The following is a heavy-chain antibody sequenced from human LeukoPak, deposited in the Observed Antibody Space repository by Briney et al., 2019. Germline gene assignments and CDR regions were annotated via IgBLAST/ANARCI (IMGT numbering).Heavy chain of an antibody. CDR2: ISAYKGNT. J-gene: IGHJ6*02. CDR1: GYTFTSYG. V-gene: IGHV1-18*01. Sequence: ASVKVSCKASGYTFTSYGISWVRQAPGQGLEWMGWISAYKGNTNYAQKLQGRVTMTTDTSKRTAYMELRSLRSDDTAVYYCARSSSLQNGMDVWGQGTTVTVSS. CDR3: ARSSSLQNGMDV.